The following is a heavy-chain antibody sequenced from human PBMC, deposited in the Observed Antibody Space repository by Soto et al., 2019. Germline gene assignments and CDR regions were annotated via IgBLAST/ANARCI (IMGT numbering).Heavy chain of an antibody. CDR3: ARLNLGESYGDYEFGDAFDI. CDR1: GGSISSYY. V-gene: IGHV4-59*08. Sequence: SETLSLTCTVSGGSISSYYWSWIRQPPGKGLEWIGYIYYSGSTNYNPSLKSRVTISVDTSKNQFSLKLSSVTAADTAVYYCARLNLGESYGDYEFGDAFDIWGQGTMVTVSS. J-gene: IGHJ3*02. D-gene: IGHD4-17*01. CDR2: IYYSGST.